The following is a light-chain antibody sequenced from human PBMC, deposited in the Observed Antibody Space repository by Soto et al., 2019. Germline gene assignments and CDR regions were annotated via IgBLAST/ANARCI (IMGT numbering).Light chain of an antibody. J-gene: IGKJ1*01. CDR2: GAS. V-gene: IGKV3-15*01. Sequence: EIMLAQSPATLSLSPGGRPTLACRASQSVSSYVAWYQQKPGRYPRLLLSGASTRATGIPARFSGSGSWTECTLTSSRLQSEDLAVYYCQQYNDWPRTFGQGTKVDI. CDR3: QQYNDWPRT. CDR1: QSVSSY.